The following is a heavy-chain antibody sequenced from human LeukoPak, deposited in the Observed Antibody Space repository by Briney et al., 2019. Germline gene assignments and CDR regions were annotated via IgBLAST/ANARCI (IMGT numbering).Heavy chain of an antibody. CDR3: ARIRGVGSSWYLHWFDP. J-gene: IGHJ5*02. Sequence: GRSLRLSCAASGFTFDDYGMSWVRQAPGKGLEWVSGINWNGGSTGYADSVKGRFTISRDNAKNSLYLQMNSLRAEDTALYYCARIRGVGSSWYLHWFDPWGQGTLVTVSS. CDR1: GFTFDDYG. D-gene: IGHD6-13*01. V-gene: IGHV3-20*04. CDR2: INWNGGST.